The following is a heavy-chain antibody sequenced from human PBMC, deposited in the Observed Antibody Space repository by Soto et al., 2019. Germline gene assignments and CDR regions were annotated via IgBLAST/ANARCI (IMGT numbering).Heavy chain of an antibody. CDR1: GFTFSSYG. J-gene: IGHJ6*02. D-gene: IGHD1-26*01. CDR2: IWYDGSNK. Sequence: QVQLVESGGGVVQPGRSLRLSCAASGFTFSSYGMHWVRQAPGKGLEWVAVIWYDGSNKYYADSVKGRFTISRDNSKNTLYLQMNSLRAEDTAVSYCARDGIVGAMYYYYGMVVWGQGTTVIVSS. V-gene: IGHV3-33*01. CDR3: ARDGIVGAMYYYYGMVV.